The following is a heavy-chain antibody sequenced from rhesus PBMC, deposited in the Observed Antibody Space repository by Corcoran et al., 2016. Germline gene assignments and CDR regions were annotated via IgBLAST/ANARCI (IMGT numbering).Heavy chain of an antibody. Sequence: QVQLQESGPGLAKPSEPLSLPVAVSGSSIRSGYAWTWVRQLPGKGLEWMGFIGGDTGSTYYNPSLKSRVTIAKDTSTNQFSLRLTSVTAADTALYYCVRVDRRAVIIDYWGQGVLVTVSS. CDR3: VRVDRRAVIIDY. J-gene: IGHJ4*01. CDR1: GSSIRSGYA. CDR2: IGGDTGST. D-gene: IGHD2-39*01. V-gene: IGHV4-127*01.